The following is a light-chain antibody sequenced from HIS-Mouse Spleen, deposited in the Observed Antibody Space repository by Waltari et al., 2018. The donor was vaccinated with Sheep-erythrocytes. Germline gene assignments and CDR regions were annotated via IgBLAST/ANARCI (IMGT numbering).Light chain of an antibody. V-gene: IGLV2-11*01. Sequence: QSALTQPRSVSGSHGQSVTISCTGTSSAVGGYTYVSWDQQRPGKAPKLMIYDVSKRPSGVPDRFSGSKSGNTASLTISGLQAEDEADYYCCSYAGSYTWVFGGGTKLTVL. CDR2: DVS. CDR3: CSYAGSYTWV. J-gene: IGLJ3*02. CDR1: SSAVGGYTY.